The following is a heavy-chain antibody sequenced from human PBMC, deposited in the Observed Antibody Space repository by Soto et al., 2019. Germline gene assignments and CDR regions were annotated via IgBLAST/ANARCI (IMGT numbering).Heavy chain of an antibody. Sequence: SETLSLTCAVYGGSFSGYYWNWIRQPPGKGLEWIGEIDHSGYTNYNPSLKSRVTISVDTSKNQFSLRLTSVTAADTAVCYCARVRDWFDPWGQGTLVTVSS. D-gene: IGHD3-3*01. CDR1: GGSFSGYY. V-gene: IGHV4-34*01. CDR2: IDHSGYT. CDR3: ARVRDWFDP. J-gene: IGHJ5*02.